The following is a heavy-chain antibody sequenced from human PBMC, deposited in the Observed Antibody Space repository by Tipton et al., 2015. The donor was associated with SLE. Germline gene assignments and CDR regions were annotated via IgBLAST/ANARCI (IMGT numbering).Heavy chain of an antibody. Sequence: TLSLTCFVSGDSLSTSYWSWIRQSPGKGLGWIGRVHTSGSTSYNPSPKSRLTMSVDMSNNQLYLRLSSVTAADTALYYCARQGFREFDSSFDSWGQGILVTVSS. J-gene: IGHJ5*01. V-gene: IGHV4-4*07. D-gene: IGHD3-10*01. CDR2: VHTSGST. CDR1: GDSLSTSY. CDR3: ARQGFREFDSSFDS.